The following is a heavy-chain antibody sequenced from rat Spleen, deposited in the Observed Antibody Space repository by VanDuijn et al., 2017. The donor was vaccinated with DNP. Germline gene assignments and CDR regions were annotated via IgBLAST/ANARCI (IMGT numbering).Heavy chain of an antibody. CDR3: ARQETTVYNWFAY. V-gene: IGHV5-25*01. CDR2: ISTSGSTT. Sequence: EVQLVESGGDLVQPGRSLKLSCAASGFTFSNYYMAWVRQAPKKGLEWVATISTSGSTTYYTDSVKGRFTISRDNAKSSLYLQMNSLKSEDTATYYCARQETTVYNWFAYWGQGTLVTVSS. CDR1: GFTFSNYY. J-gene: IGHJ3*01. D-gene: IGHD1-11*01.